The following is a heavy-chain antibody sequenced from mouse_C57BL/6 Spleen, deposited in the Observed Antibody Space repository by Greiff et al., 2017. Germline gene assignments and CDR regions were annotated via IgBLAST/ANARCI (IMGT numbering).Heavy chain of an antibody. V-gene: IGHV1-61*01. CDR2: IYPSDSEP. CDR1: GYTFTSYW. Sequence: QVQLQQPGAELVRPGSSVKLSCKASGYTFTSYWMDWVKQRPGQGLEWIGTIYPSDSEPHYTPKFKDKDTLTVDNSSSTASMQHSSLTSEDSAVYYAARDYGSSDYFDYWGQGTTLTVSS. J-gene: IGHJ2*01. CDR3: ARDYGSSDYFDY. D-gene: IGHD1-1*01.